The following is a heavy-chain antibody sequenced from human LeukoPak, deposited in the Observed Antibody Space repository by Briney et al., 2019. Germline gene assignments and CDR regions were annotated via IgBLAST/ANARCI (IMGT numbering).Heavy chain of an antibody. J-gene: IGHJ4*02. Sequence: GGSLRLPCAASGFTVSSNYMSWVRQAPGKGLEWVSVIYSGGSTYYADSVKGRFTISRDNSKNTLYLQMNSLRAEDTAVYYCASPKGWLHASAGYWGQGTLVTVSS. CDR1: GFTVSSNY. CDR2: IYSGGST. D-gene: IGHD5-24*01. CDR3: ASPKGWLHASAGY. V-gene: IGHV3-66*01.